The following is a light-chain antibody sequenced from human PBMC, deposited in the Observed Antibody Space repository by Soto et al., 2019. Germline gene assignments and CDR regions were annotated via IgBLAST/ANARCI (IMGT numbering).Light chain of an antibody. CDR1: SSNIGGGYD. CDR2: GNS. V-gene: IGLV1-40*01. J-gene: IGLJ6*01. Sequence: QSVLTQPPSVSGAPGQRVTISCTGSSSNIGGGYDVPWYQQLPGTAPKLLIYGNSNRPSGVPDRFSGSTSCTSASLAITGRQAEDEADYYCQSYDSSLSGYVFGSGTKLTVL. CDR3: QSYDSSLSGYV.